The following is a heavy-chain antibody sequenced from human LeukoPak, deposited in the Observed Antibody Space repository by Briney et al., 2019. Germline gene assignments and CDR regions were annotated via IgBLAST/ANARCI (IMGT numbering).Heavy chain of an antibody. CDR3: ARDVDTAGGGGLGTDC. D-gene: IGHD5-18*01. CDR2: INPSGGST. Sequence: ASVKVSCKASGYTFTSYYMHWVRQAPGQGLEWMGIINPSGGSTSYAQKFQGRVTMARDTSTSTVYMELSSLRSEDTAVYYCARDVDTAGGGGLGTDCWGQGTLVTVSS. J-gene: IGHJ4*02. CDR1: GYTFTSYY. V-gene: IGHV1-46*01.